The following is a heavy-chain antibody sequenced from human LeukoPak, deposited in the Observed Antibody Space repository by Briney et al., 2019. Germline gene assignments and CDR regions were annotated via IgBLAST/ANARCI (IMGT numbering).Heavy chain of an antibody. D-gene: IGHD6-6*01. CDR2: IYTSGST. CDR1: GGSISSYY. CDR3: ARNGQLVLFDY. Sequence: PSETLSLTCTVSGGSISSYYWSWIRQPAGKGLEWIGRIYTSGSTNYNPSLKGRVTMSVDTSKNQFSQKLSSVTAADTAVYYCARNGQLVLFDYWGQGTLVTVSS. J-gene: IGHJ4*02. V-gene: IGHV4-4*07.